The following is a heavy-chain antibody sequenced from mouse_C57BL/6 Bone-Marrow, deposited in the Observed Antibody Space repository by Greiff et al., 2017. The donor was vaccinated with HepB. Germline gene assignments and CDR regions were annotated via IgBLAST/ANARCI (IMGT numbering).Heavy chain of an antibody. D-gene: IGHD1-1*01. CDR2: INPSSGYT. Sequence: QVQLQQSGAELARPGASVKMSCKASGYTFTSYTMHWVKQRPGQGLEWIGYINPSSGYTKYNQKFKDKATLPADKSSSTAYMQLSSLTSEDSAVYYCATGDYYGSSYAMDYWGQGTSVTVSS. CDR1: GYTFTSYT. J-gene: IGHJ4*01. CDR3: ATGDYYGSSYAMDY. V-gene: IGHV1-4*01.